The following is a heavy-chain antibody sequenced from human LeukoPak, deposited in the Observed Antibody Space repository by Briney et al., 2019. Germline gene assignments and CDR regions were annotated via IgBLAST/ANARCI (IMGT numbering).Heavy chain of an antibody. Sequence: GGSLRLSCAASGFSFSSFSMNWVRQAPGKGLEWVSSISSSGSYIYYADSVKGRLTISRDNARNSLYLQMNSLRAEDTAVYYCARGLFTAAGASFFDHWGQGTLVHVSS. CDR1: GFSFSSFS. CDR3: ARGLFTAAGASFFDH. J-gene: IGHJ4*02. CDR2: ISSSGSYI. D-gene: IGHD6-13*01. V-gene: IGHV3-21*01.